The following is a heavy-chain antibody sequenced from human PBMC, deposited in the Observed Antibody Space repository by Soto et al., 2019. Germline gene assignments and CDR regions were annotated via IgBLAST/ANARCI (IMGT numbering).Heavy chain of an antibody. CDR2: MYYSGST. Sequence: QVQLQESGPGLVKPSETLSLSCSVSGGSISGHYRSWVRQTPGKGLEWIGYMYYSGSTNYNPSLNRRVTISVETSKNHFSLRPTSVTAADTAVYYCARGPYYDLIWNYYYMDVWGKGTTVTVAS. D-gene: IGHD3-16*01. CDR1: GGSISGHY. J-gene: IGHJ6*03. V-gene: IGHV4-59*08. CDR3: ARGPYYDLIWNYYYMDV.